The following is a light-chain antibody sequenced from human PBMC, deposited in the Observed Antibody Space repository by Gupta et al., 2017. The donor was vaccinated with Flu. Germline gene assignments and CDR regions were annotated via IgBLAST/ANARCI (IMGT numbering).Light chain of an antibody. J-gene: IGKJ2*01. CDR2: GAS. V-gene: IGKV4-1*01. CDR1: RSLLANSNYKYH. Sequence: FLGGRATINCKASRSLLANSNYKYHLAGYQQKPGQPPKLLIYGASTRESGVPDRFSGSGSETEFTLSISSLQADDVAVYYCQQYDSVPVAFGQGTKLEIK. CDR3: QQYDSVPVA.